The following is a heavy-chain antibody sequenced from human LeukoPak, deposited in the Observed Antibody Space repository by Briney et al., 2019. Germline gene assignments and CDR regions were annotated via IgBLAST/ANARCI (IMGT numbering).Heavy chain of an antibody. CDR1: GFTFDDYA. CDR2: ISWNSGSI. Sequence: GGSLRLSCAASGFTFDDYAMHWVRQAPGKGLEWVSGISWNSGSIGYADSVRGRFTISRDNAKNSLYLQMNSLRAEDTALYYCLAVTYEPLWGQGTLVTVSS. V-gene: IGHV3-9*01. CDR3: LAVTYEPL. J-gene: IGHJ4*02. D-gene: IGHD1-14*01.